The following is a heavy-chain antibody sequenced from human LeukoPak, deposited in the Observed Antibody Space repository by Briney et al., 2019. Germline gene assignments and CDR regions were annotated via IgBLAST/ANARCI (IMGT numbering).Heavy chain of an antibody. CDR3: AREVNEPASTDAFDI. V-gene: IGHV4-31*03. Sequence: SETLSLTCTVSGGSIASDNYFWSWIRQHPEKGLEWIGYILYGGTAYYNPSLKSRVTISVDTSKNQFSLKLNSVIAADTAVYYCAREVNEPASTDAFDIWGQGTMVTVSS. CDR1: GGSIASDNYF. J-gene: IGHJ3*02. CDR2: ILYGGTA. D-gene: IGHD6-13*01.